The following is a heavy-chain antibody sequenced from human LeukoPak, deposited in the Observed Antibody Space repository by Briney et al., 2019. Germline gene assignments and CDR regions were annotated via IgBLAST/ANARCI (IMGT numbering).Heavy chain of an antibody. Sequence: PSETLSFTCTVSGGSISSYYWTWIRQPPGKGLEWIGYIHYTGSTNYNPSLKSRVTISVDTSKNQFSLKLSSVTAADTAVYYCARTRGYSGYDYEYWGQGTLVTVSS. CDR2: IHYTGST. CDR3: ARTRGYSGYDYEY. D-gene: IGHD5-12*01. J-gene: IGHJ4*02. CDR1: GGSISSYY. V-gene: IGHV4-59*01.